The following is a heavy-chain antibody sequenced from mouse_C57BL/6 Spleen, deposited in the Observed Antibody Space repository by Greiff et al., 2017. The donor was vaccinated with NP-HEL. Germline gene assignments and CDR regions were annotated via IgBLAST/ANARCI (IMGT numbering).Heavy chain of an antibody. CDR1: GFTFSSYA. D-gene: IGHD2-3*01. V-gene: IGHV5-4*01. CDR2: ISDGGSYT. Sequence: EVQLVESGGGLVKPGGSLKLSCAASGFTFSSYAMSWVRQTPEKRLEWVATISDGGSYTYYPDNVKGRFTISRDNAKNNLYLQMSHLKSEDTAMYYCARDGYYPFAYWGQGTLVTVSA. CDR3: ARDGYYPFAY. J-gene: IGHJ3*01.